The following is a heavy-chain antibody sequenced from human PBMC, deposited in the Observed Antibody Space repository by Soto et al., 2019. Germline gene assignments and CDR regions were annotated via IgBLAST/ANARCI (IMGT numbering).Heavy chain of an antibody. CDR1: GGVFSSHT. D-gene: IGHD2-8*02. J-gene: IGHJ4*02. V-gene: IGHV1-69*02. Sequence: QVQLVQSGAEVKKPGSSVKVSCKASGGVFSSHTISWVRQAPGQGLEWMGRIIPIISIVNYAQKFQDRATITADKPTNTAYMELNNLRREDTDVYFCASLMGNSTGWVDYWGQGTLVTVSS. CDR2: IIPIISIV. CDR3: ASLMGNSTGWVDY.